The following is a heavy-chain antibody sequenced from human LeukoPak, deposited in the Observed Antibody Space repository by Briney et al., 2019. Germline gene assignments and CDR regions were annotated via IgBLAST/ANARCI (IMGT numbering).Heavy chain of an antibody. CDR2: ISWNSGSI. Sequence: SLRLSCAASGFTFDDYAMHWVRQAPGKGLEWVSGISWNSGSIGYADSVKGRFTISRDNSKNTLYLQMNSLRAEDTAVYYCAKGITMIVVVRYYFDYWGQGTLVTVSS. J-gene: IGHJ4*02. D-gene: IGHD3-22*01. CDR3: AKGITMIVVVRYYFDY. CDR1: GFTFDDYA. V-gene: IGHV3-9*01.